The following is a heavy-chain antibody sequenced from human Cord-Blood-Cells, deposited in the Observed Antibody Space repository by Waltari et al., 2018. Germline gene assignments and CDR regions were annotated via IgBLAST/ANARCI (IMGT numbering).Heavy chain of an antibody. J-gene: IGHJ4*02. Sequence: QVQLVQSGAEVKKPGSSVKVSCKASGGTFSSYAISWVRQAPGQGLEWVGAINPIFGTANYAQRFQGRVTITADESTSTAYMELSNLRSEDTAVYYCARDPVSSGWFDYFDYWGQGTLVTVSS. CDR3: ARDPVSSGWFDYFDY. CDR2: INPIFGTA. CDR1: GGTFSSYA. D-gene: IGHD6-19*01. V-gene: IGHV1-69*01.